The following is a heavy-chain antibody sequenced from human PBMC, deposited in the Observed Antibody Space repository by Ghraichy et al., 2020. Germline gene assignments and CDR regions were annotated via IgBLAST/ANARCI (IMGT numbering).Heavy chain of an antibody. CDR3: ARVKGCSSTSCFPFHYYGMDV. D-gene: IGHD2-2*01. CDR1: GGTFSSYA. Sequence: SVKVSCKASGGTFSSYAISWVRQAPGQGLEWMGGIIPIFGTANYAQKFQGRVTITADESTSTAYMELSSLRSEDTAVYYCARVKGCSSTSCFPFHYYGMDVWGQGTTVTVSS. CDR2: IIPIFGTA. V-gene: IGHV1-69*13. J-gene: IGHJ6*02.